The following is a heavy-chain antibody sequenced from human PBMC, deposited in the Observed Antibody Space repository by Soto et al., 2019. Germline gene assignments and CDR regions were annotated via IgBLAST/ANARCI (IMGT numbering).Heavy chain of an antibody. CDR3: AKDHYALTENYWYYDR. Sequence: QVQLVESGGGVVQPGRSLRLSCAASGFTFSSYGMHWVRQAPGKGLEWVAVISYDGSNKYYADSVKGRFTISRDNSKKTLYLQMNSLSHEDTAVYYCAKDHYALTENYWYYDRWGSCTLLRVSS. CDR1: GFTFSSYG. J-gene: IGHJ2*01. V-gene: IGHV3-30*18. D-gene: IGHD3-16*01. CDR2: ISYDGSNK.